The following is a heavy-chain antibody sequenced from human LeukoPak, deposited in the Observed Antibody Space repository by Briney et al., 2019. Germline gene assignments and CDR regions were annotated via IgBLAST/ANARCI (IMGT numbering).Heavy chain of an antibody. J-gene: IGHJ5*02. CDR3: ARSPLIPAEGWFDP. CDR1: GGSISSGSYY. D-gene: IGHD2-2*01. V-gene: IGHV4-61*02. Sequence: SQTLSLTCTVSGGSISSGSYYWRWIRQPAWKGLEWIGRIYTSGSTNYNPSLKSRVTISVDTSKNQFSLKLSSVTAADTAVYYCARSPLIPAEGWFDPWGQGNLVTVSS. CDR2: IYTSGST.